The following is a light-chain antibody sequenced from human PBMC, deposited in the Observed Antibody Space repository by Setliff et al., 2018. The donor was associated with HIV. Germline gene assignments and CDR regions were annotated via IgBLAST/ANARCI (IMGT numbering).Light chain of an antibody. CDR1: SSNIGRNT. CDR3: SSYTTSSTLPYV. J-gene: IGLJ1*01. Sequence: QSVLTQAPSASGTPGQRVTISCSGSSSNIGRNTVTWYQHLPGTAPKLLIYNNNQRPSGVPDRFSGSKSGTSASLAISGLQTEDEADYYCSSYTTSSTLPYVFGTGTKVTVL. CDR2: NNN. V-gene: IGLV1-44*01.